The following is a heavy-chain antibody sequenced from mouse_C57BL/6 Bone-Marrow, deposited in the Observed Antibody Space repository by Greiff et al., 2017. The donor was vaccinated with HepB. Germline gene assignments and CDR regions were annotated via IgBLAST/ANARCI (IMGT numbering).Heavy chain of an antibody. CDR1: GFNIKDYY. J-gene: IGHJ4*01. D-gene: IGHD2-1*01. CDR3: TPYGNSYYYAMDY. V-gene: IGHV14-1*01. Sequence: SGAELVRPGASVKLSCTASGFNIKDYYMHWVKQRPEQGLEWIGRIDPEDGDTEYAPKFQGKATMTADTSSNTAYLQLSSLTSEDTAVYYCTPYGNSYYYAMDYWGQGTSVTVSS. CDR2: IDPEDGDT.